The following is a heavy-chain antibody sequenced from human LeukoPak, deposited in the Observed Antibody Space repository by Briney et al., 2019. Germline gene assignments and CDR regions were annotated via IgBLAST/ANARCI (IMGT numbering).Heavy chain of an antibody. Sequence: PGGSLRLSCAASGFNFGSYAMNWVRQAPGKGLEWVSSISSSSSYVYYADSVKGRFTISRDNAKNSLYLQMNSLRAEDTAVYYCAGGDMQELLSRGSFDIWGQGTMVTVSS. V-gene: IGHV3-21*01. J-gene: IGHJ3*02. CDR1: GFNFGSYA. D-gene: IGHD1-26*01. CDR3: AGGDMQELLSRGSFDI. CDR2: ISSSSSYV.